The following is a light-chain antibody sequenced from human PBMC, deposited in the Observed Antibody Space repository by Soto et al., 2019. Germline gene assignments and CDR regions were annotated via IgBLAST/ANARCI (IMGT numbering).Light chain of an antibody. CDR3: QQYNSYPIT. CDR1: QSISSL. V-gene: IGKV1-5*01. J-gene: IGKJ5*01. Sequence: DIQMTQSPSTLSGSVGDRVTITCRASQSISSLLAWYQQKPGKAPKLLIYDASSLESGVPSRFSASGSGTEFTLTISGLQPDDFASYYCQQYNSYPITFGQGTRLEIK. CDR2: DAS.